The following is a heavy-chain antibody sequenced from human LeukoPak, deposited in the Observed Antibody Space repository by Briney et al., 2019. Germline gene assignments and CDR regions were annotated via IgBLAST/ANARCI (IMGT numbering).Heavy chain of an antibody. V-gene: IGHV3-48*03. CDR1: GFAFSGYE. Sequence: GGSLRLSCRASGFAFSGYEMNWVRQAPGKGLEWLSYISTTGGTIYYSDSVKGRFTISRDNAENSLHLQMNNLRSEDTGVYYCARNSGLGESIPDSWGQGTLVTVSS. D-gene: IGHD3-10*01. CDR2: ISTTGGTI. J-gene: IGHJ4*02. CDR3: ARNSGLGESIPDS.